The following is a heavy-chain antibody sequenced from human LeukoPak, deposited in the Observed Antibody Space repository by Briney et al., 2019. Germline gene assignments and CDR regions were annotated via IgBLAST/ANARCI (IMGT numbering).Heavy chain of an antibody. J-gene: IGHJ4*02. CDR2: ISGSGVYT. CDR3: AKDRDGYGPYYFDH. CDR1: GFTFSSYA. D-gene: IGHD5-18*01. Sequence: TGGSLRLSCAASGFTFSSYAMTWVRQASGKGLEWVSGISGSGVYTSYADSVKGRFTISRDNSKNTVYLQMNSLRAEDTALYYCAKDRDGYGPYYFDHWGQGTLVTVSS. V-gene: IGHV3-23*01.